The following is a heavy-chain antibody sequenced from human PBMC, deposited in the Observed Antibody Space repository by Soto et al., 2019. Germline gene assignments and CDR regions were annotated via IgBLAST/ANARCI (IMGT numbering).Heavy chain of an antibody. Sequence: ASVKVSCKASGYTFTTYAMHWVRQAPGQRLEWMGWINAGNANTKYSQNFQGRITMTRDTSASTAYMELSSLRSEDTAVYYCARGIQLLLNWGQGTLVTVSS. CDR3: ARGIQLLLN. D-gene: IGHD5-18*01. J-gene: IGHJ4*02. CDR2: INAGNANT. CDR1: GYTFTTYA. V-gene: IGHV1-3*01.